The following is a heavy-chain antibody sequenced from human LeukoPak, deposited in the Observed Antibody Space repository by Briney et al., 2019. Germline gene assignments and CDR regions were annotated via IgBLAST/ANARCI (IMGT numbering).Heavy chain of an antibody. CDR2: INSDGSST. J-gene: IGHJ6*02. Sequence: GGSLRLSCAASGFTFSSYWMHWVRQAPGKGLVWVSRINSDGSSTSYADSVKGRFTISRDNAKNTLYLQMNSLRAEDTAVYYCARASGYCSSTSCTYYYGMDVWGQGTTVTVPS. D-gene: IGHD2-2*01. V-gene: IGHV3-74*01. CDR1: GFTFSSYW. CDR3: ARASGYCSSTSCTYYYGMDV.